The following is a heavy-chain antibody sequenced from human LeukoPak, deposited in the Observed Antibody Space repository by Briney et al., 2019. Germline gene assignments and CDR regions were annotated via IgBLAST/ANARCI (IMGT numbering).Heavy chain of an antibody. CDR1: GSISSYY. Sequence: SETLSLTCTVSGSISSYYWSWIRQPPGKGLEWIGYIYTSGSTNYNPSLKSRVTISVDTSKNQFSLDLSSVAAADTAVYYCARQKCTSTSCLTKNAFDIWGQGTMVTVSS. J-gene: IGHJ3*02. CDR2: IYTSGST. D-gene: IGHD2-2*01. V-gene: IGHV4-4*09. CDR3: ARQKCTSTSCLTKNAFDI.